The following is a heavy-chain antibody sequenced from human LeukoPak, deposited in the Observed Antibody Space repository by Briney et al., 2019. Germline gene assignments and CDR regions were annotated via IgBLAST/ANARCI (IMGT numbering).Heavy chain of an antibody. CDR1: GFTSSSYW. CDR3: ARLYASSSGRAFDI. CDR2: IKKDGSEK. Sequence: GGSLRLSCAASGFTSSSYWMSWVRQAPGKGLEWVANIKKDGSEKYYVDSVKGRITISRDNAKNSLYLQMNSLRVEDTAVYYCARLYASSSGRAFDIWGQGTMVTVSS. V-gene: IGHV3-7*03. D-gene: IGHD6-6*01. J-gene: IGHJ3*02.